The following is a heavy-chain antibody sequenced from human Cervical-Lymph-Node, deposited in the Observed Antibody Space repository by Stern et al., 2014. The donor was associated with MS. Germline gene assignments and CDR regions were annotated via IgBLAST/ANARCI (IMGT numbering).Heavy chain of an antibody. V-gene: IGHV1-69*06. CDR3: ARDENWNYYYYYGMDV. D-gene: IGHD1-1*01. CDR1: GGTFSSYA. CDR2: IIPILCTA. Sequence: VQLLESGAEVKKPGSSVKVSCKASGGTFSSYAISWVRQAPGQGLEWLGGIIPILCTANYAQKFQGRDTIPADKSTSTAYMELSSLRSEDTAVYYCARDENWNYYYYYGMDVWGQGTTVTVSS. J-gene: IGHJ6*02.